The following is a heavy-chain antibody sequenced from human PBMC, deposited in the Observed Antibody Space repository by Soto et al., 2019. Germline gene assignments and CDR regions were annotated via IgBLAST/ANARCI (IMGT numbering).Heavy chain of an antibody. CDR2: IYSGGST. CDR1: GFTVSSNY. CDR3: ARGSGYSYGRFYGMDV. J-gene: IGHJ6*02. D-gene: IGHD5-18*01. Sequence: GGSLRLSCAASGFTVSSNYMSWVRQAPGKGLEWVSVIYSGGSTYYADSVKGRFTISRDNSKNTLYLQMNSLRAEDTAVYYCARGSGYSYGRFYGMDVWGQGTTVTVSS. V-gene: IGHV3-53*05.